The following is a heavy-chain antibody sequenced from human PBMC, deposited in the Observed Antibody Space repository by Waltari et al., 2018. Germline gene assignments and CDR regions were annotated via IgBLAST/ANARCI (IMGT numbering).Heavy chain of an antibody. CDR2: ISGSGGST. CDR3: AKDEVWGSYRGYFQH. J-gene: IGHJ1*01. D-gene: IGHD3-16*02. CDR1: GFTFSSYA. Sequence: EVQLLESGGGLVQPGGSLRLSCAASGFTFSSYAMNWVRPAPGKGLEWVPAISGSGGSTYYADSVKGRFTISRDNSKNTLYLQMNSLRAEDTAVYYCAKDEVWGSYRGYFQHWGQGTLVTVSS. V-gene: IGHV3-23*01.